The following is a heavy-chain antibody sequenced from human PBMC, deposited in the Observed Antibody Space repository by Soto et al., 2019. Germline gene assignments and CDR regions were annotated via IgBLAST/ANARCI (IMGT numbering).Heavy chain of an antibody. V-gene: IGHV4-31*03. J-gene: IGHJ4*02. Sequence: QVQLQESGPGLVKPSQTLSLTCTVSGGSISSGGYYWSWIRQHPGKGLEWIGYIYYSGSTYYNPSLKGRVTXSXDXXKNQFSLKLRSVTAADTAVYYCARDLGLSGSRFDYWGQGTLVTVSS. D-gene: IGHD1-26*01. CDR1: GGSISSGGYY. CDR3: ARDLGLSGSRFDY. CDR2: IYYSGST.